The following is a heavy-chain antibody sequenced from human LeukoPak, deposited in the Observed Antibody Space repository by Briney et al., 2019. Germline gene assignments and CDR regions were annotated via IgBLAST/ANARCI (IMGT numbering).Heavy chain of an antibody. V-gene: IGHV1-18*01. D-gene: IGHD3-3*01. J-gene: IGHJ4*02. Sequence: GASVKVSCKASGYTFTSYGISWVRQAPGQGLEWMGWISAYNGNTNYAQKLQGRVTMTTDTSTSTAYMELRSLRSYDTALYYCARANYGFWSVPYYFDYWGQGSLVTVYS. CDR1: GYTFTSYG. CDR2: ISAYNGNT. CDR3: ARANYGFWSVPYYFDY.